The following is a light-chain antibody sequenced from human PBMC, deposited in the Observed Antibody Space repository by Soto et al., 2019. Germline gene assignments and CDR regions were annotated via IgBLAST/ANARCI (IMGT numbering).Light chain of an antibody. J-gene: IGKJ1*01. Sequence: EIVMTQSPAPLSVSPGERATLSCRASQSVSNNLAWYQKKPGQAPRLLIYGASTRATGIPARFSGSGSGTEFTLTISSLQSEDFAVYYCQQYNNWWTFGQGTRVEIK. CDR3: QQYNNWWT. CDR2: GAS. CDR1: QSVSNN. V-gene: IGKV3-15*01.